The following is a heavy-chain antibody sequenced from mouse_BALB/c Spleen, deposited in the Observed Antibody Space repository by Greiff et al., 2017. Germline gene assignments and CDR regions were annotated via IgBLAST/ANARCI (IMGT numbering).Heavy chain of an antibody. V-gene: IGHV1S22*01. D-gene: IGHD3-2*01. J-gene: IGHJ4*01. Sequence: LQQPGSELVRPGASVKLSCKASGYTFTSYWMHWVKQRPGQGLEWIGNIYPGSGSTNYDEKFKSKATLTVDTSSSTAYMQLSSLTSEDSAVYYCTRTARANAMDYWGQGTSVTVSS. CDR3: TRTARANAMDY. CDR1: GYTFTSYW. CDR2: IYPGSGST.